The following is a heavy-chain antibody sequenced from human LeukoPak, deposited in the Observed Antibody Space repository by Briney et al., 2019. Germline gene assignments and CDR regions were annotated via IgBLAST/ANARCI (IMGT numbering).Heavy chain of an antibody. CDR2: INHSGST. CDR1: GGSFSGYY. J-gene: IGHJ4*02. Sequence: SETLSLTCAVYGGSFSGYYWSWIRQPPGKGLEWIGEINHSGSTNYNPSLKSRVTISLDTSKNQFSLKLSSVTAADTAVYSCASGTDSQDYWGQGTLVTVSS. CDR3: ASGTDSQDY. V-gene: IGHV4-34*01. D-gene: IGHD2-15*01.